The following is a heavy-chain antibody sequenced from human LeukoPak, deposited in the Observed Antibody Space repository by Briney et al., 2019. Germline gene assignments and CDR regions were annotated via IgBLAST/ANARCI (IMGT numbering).Heavy chain of an antibody. Sequence: SETLSLTCTVSGGSISSSSYYWSWIRQPPGKGLEWIGYIYYSGSANYNPSLKSRVTISVDTSKNQFSLKLSSVTAADTAVYYCARLADFDFAHVDYWGQGTLVTVSS. CDR3: ARLADFDFAHVDY. V-gene: IGHV4-61*01. J-gene: IGHJ4*02. CDR2: IYYSGSA. D-gene: IGHD3-9*01. CDR1: GGSISSSSYY.